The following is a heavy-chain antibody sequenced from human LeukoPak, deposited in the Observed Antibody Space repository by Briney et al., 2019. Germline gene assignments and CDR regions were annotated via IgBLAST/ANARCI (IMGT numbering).Heavy chain of an antibody. D-gene: IGHD3-10*01. V-gene: IGHV3-23*01. CDR3: AKDVARWFGEFDY. CDR1: GFTFSSYS. J-gene: IGHJ4*02. CDR2: ISGSGGST. Sequence: GGSLRLSCAASGFTFSSYSMNWVRQAPGKGLEWVSAISGSGGSTYYADSVKGRFTISRDNSKNTLYLQMNSLRAEDTAVYYCAKDVARWFGEFDYWGQGTLVTVSS.